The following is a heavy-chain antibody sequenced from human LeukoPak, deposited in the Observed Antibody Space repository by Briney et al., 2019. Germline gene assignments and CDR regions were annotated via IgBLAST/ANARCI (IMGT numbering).Heavy chain of an antibody. CDR3: AKDGNSGYDFYFFDY. Sequence: GGSLRLFCAASGFTFSSYGMHWVRQAPGKGLEWVAFIRYDGSNKYYADSVKGRFTISRDNSKNTLYLQMNSLRAEDTAVYYCAKDGNSGYDFYFFDYWGQGTLVTVSS. V-gene: IGHV3-30*02. CDR2: IRYDGSNK. D-gene: IGHD5-12*01. CDR1: GFTFSSYG. J-gene: IGHJ4*02.